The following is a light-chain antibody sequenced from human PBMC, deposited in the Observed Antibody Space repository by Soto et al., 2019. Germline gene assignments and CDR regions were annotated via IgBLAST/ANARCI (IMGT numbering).Light chain of an antibody. Sequence: DIKVTQSPDSLALSLGERATINCKSSQSFLYSSNNKNYLAWYQQKPGQPPKLLIYWTSTRESGVPDRFSGSGSGTDFTLTISSLQAEDVAVYYSKEYYSTPTTFGGGSNLDIK. V-gene: IGKV4-1*01. CDR3: KEYYSTPTT. CDR2: WTS. CDR1: QSFLYSSNNKNY. J-gene: IGKJ4*01.